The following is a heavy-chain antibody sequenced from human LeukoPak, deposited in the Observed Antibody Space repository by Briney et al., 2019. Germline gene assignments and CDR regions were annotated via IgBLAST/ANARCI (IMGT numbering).Heavy chain of an antibody. CDR2: IYYSGST. V-gene: IGHV4-39*01. D-gene: IGHD2-2*01. CDR1: GGSIGSSTYY. J-gene: IGHJ4*02. Sequence: SETLSLTCTVSGGSIGSSTYYWGWIRQPPGKGLEWIGSIYYSGSTYYNPSLKSRVTVSVDTSKNQFSLKLSSVTAADTAVYYCARHPPHIVVVADAANFDYWGQGTLVTVSS. CDR3: ARHPPHIVVVADAANFDY.